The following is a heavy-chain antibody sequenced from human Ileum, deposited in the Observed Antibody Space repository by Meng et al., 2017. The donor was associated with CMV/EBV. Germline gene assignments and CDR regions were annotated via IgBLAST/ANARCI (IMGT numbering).Heavy chain of an antibody. D-gene: IGHD6-13*01. CDR3: ARENGYEWYFDF. Sequence: QGQRYGPGLVKPSQTLSLTCAISGDSVYSIGDIWNWIRQSPSRGLGWMGKTYYRSKWYNDYAPSVKSRITVKPDTSKNQFSLQLNSVTPEDTAVYYCARENGYEWYFDFWGRGTLVTVSS. J-gene: IGHJ2*01. CDR2: TYYRSKWYN. V-gene: IGHV6-1*01. CDR1: GDSVYSIGDI.